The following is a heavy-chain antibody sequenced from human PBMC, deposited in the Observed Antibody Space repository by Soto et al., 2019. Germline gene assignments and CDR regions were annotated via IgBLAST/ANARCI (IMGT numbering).Heavy chain of an antibody. CDR1: GGTFSSYT. CDR2: IIPILGIA. CDR3: ARGQRGYSYYYYYMDV. Sequence: ASVKVSCKASGGTFSSYTISWVRQAPGQGLEWMGRIIPILGIANYAQKFQGRVTITADKSTSTAYMELSSLRSEDTAVYYCARGQRGYSYYYYYMDVWGKGTTVTVSS. J-gene: IGHJ6*03. D-gene: IGHD3-3*01. V-gene: IGHV1-69*02.